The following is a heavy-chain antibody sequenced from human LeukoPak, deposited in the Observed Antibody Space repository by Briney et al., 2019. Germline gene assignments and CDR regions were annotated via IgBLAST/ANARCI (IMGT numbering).Heavy chain of an antibody. Sequence: ASVKVSCKVSGYSLTELSMHWVRQAPGKGLEWMGGFDPEETKRIYAQKFQGRVTMTEDTSTDTAYMELSSLRSEDTAVYYCATLYGGPGYFDYWGQGTLVTVSP. CDR3: ATLYGGPGYFDY. D-gene: IGHD2-2*02. J-gene: IGHJ4*02. CDR2: FDPEETKR. V-gene: IGHV1-24*01. CDR1: GYSLTELS.